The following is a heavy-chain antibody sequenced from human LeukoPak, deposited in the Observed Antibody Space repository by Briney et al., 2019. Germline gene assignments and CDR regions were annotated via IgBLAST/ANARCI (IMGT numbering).Heavy chain of an antibody. CDR2: IYYSGST. J-gene: IGHJ4*02. Sequence: SQTLSLTCTVSGGSISSGGYYWSWIRQHPGKGLEWIGYIYYSGSTYYNPSLKSRVTKSVDTSKNQFSMKLSSVTAADTAVYYCARDSALWPFDYWGQGTLVTVSS. CDR1: GGSISSGGYY. V-gene: IGHV4-31*03. D-gene: IGHD1-26*01. CDR3: ARDSALWPFDY.